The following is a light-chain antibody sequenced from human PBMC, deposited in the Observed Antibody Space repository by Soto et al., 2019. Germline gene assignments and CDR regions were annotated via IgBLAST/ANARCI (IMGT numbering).Light chain of an antibody. CDR1: QSVSRN. CDR3: QQYNTWPGT. V-gene: IGKV3-15*01. Sequence: EIVMTQSPATLSVSPGERITLSCRASQSVSRNLAWYQRKPGQPPRLVIYDASTRATGIPARCSGSGSGTEFTLTIGSLQSEDFAVYHCQQYNTWPGTFGQGTKVEIK. CDR2: DAS. J-gene: IGKJ1*01.